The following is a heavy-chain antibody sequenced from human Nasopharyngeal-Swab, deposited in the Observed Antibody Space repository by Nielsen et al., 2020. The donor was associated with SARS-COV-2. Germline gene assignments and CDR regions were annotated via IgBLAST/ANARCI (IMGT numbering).Heavy chain of an antibody. Sequence: SETLSLTCTVSGRSVSSGSYYWSWIRQPPGKGLEWIGYIYYSGSTNYNPSLKSRVTISVDTSKNQFSLKLSSVTAADTAVYYCARVLKYDFWSGYYTGGDYYYMDVWGKGTTVTVSS. CDR2: IYYSGST. D-gene: IGHD3-3*01. V-gene: IGHV4-61*01. CDR1: GRSVSSGSYY. J-gene: IGHJ6*03. CDR3: ARVLKYDFWSGYYTGGDYYYMDV.